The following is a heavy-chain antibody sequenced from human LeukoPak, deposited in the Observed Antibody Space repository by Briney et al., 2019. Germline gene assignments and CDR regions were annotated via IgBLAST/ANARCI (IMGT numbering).Heavy chain of an antibody. CDR2: IYASGST. Sequence: SETLSLTCTVSGGSISSYYWGWLRQPPGKGLEWIGSIYASGSTYYNASLKSRVTMSVDTSKNQFSLKLSSVTAADTAVYYCAGSFYSSSSRSSTFDYWGQGTLVIVSS. J-gene: IGHJ4*02. V-gene: IGHV4-59*04. CDR1: GGSISSYY. CDR3: AGSFYSSSSRSSTFDY. D-gene: IGHD6-6*01.